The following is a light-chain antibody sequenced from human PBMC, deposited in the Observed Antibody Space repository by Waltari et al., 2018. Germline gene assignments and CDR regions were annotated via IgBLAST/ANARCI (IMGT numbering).Light chain of an antibody. CDR3: CSYTRGSVI. J-gene: IGLJ2*01. CDR1: SSDVGSYTL. V-gene: IGLV2-23*02. Sequence: QSALTQPASVSGSPGQSIAISCTGTSSDVGSYTLFSWYQQFPGKAPKLTLYEVNKRPSGISNRFSGSKFGNTASLTISGLQAEDEGDYYCCSYTRGSVICGGGTKLTVL. CDR2: EVN.